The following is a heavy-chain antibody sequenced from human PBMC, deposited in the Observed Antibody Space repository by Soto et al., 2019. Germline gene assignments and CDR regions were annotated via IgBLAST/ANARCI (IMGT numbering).Heavy chain of an antibody. V-gene: IGHV1-18*01. CDR2: ISAYNGNT. Sequence: SWVRQAPGQGLEWMGWISAYNGNTNYAQKLQGRVTMTTDTSTSTAYMELRSLRSDDTAVYYCARDGRGYFDLWGRGTLVTVSS. CDR3: ARDGRGYFDL. J-gene: IGHJ2*01.